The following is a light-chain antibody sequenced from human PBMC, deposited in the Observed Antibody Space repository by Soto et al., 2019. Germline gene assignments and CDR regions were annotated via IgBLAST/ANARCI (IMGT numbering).Light chain of an antibody. V-gene: IGKV1-39*01. Sequence: DLQMTQSPSSLSASVGDRVTITCRASQRITSYLNWYQQKPGKAPKLLIYAASNLESGVPSRFSGGGSGTDFTLTISSLQPEDFATYYCQQTYDTPRAFGQGTKVEIK. CDR3: QQTYDTPRA. CDR2: AAS. J-gene: IGKJ1*01. CDR1: QRITSY.